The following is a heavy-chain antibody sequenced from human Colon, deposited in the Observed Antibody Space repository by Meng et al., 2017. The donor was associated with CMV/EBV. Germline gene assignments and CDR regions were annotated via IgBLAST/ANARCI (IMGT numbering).Heavy chain of an antibody. J-gene: IGHJ4*02. Sequence: VSCKTSGHSFTDHYIHWVRQAPGQGLEWMGRINPNSGGTDYAQKFQGRVSVTRDTSITTAYMELSGLQSDDTAVFYCARGDSNLDYWGQGTLVTVSS. CDR1: GHSFTDHY. V-gene: IGHV1-2*06. D-gene: IGHD3-22*01. CDR2: INPNSGGT. CDR3: ARGDSNLDY.